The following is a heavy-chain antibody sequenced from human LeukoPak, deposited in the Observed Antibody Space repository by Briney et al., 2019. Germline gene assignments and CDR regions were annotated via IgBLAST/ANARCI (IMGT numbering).Heavy chain of an antibody. Sequence: GGSLRLSCAASGFTFSSYWMHWDRQAPGKGLVWVSRINSDGSSRSYADSVKGRFTISRDNAKNTLYLQMSSLRAEDTAVYYCARVVGACQLSQGYYYYYYMDVWGKGTTVTISS. V-gene: IGHV3-74*01. CDR1: GFTFSSYW. D-gene: IGHD2-2*01. CDR3: ARVVGACQLSQGYYYYYYMDV. J-gene: IGHJ6*03. CDR2: INSDGSSR.